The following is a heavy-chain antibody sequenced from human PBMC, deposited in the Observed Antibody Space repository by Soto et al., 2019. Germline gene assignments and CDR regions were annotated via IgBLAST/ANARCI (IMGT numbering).Heavy chain of an antibody. Sequence: GGSLRLSCAASGFTFSSYAMSWVRQAPGKGLEWVSAISGSGGRTYYADSVKGRFTISRGNSKNTLYLQMNSLRAEDTAVYYCAKDLAGRAVAALFDYWGQGTLVTVSS. CDR2: ISGSGGRT. J-gene: IGHJ4*02. CDR3: AKDLAGRAVAALFDY. CDR1: GFTFSSYA. V-gene: IGHV3-23*01. D-gene: IGHD6-19*01.